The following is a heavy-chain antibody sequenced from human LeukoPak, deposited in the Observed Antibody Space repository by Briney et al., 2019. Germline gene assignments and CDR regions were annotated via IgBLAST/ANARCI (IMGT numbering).Heavy chain of an antibody. J-gene: IGHJ3*02. V-gene: IGHV4-59*11. D-gene: IGHD3-22*01. CDR3: ARDTYYFSSGDWYDVFDS. CDR2: IHPSGRT. Sequence: SETLSLTCTVSGASISYHYWSWIRQPPGKGLEWIGYIHPSGRTNSDSSLKSRVTMLVDTSNNQVSLKMTSVTAADTAVYYCARDTYYFSSGDWYDVFDSWGQGTMVTVSS. CDR1: GASISYHY.